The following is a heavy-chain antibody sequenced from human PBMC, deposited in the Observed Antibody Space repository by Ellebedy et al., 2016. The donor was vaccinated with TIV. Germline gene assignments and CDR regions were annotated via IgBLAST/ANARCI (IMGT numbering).Heavy chain of an antibody. D-gene: IGHD3-10*01. J-gene: IGHJ4*02. CDR2: IYSDGSRT. Sequence: PGGSLRLSCAASASTFSSSWLHWAPQAPGKGLVWVSLIYSDGSRTTYADSVKDRFTISRGNAKNTLYLQMNSLRAEDTAVYYCASRGVAVQGADYWGQGTLVTVSS. CDR1: ASTFSSSW. CDR3: ASRGVAVQGADY. V-gene: IGHV3-74*01.